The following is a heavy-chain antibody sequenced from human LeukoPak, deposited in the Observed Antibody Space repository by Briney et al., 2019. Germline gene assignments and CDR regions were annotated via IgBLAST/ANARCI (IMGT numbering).Heavy chain of an antibody. J-gene: IGHJ4*02. CDR3: ARHGLQRFDY. CDR1: VGSDTDPGSY. V-gene: IGHV4-39*01. CDR2: VHSSGNT. Sequence: SETLSPTCTVSVGSDTDPGSYGRWVRQPPGKELEWIASVHSSGNTYYKSSLKSRVTISLDTSHKQISLSLTSVAASDTAVYFCARHGLQRFDYWGQGTLVPVSS. D-gene: IGHD2-2*01.